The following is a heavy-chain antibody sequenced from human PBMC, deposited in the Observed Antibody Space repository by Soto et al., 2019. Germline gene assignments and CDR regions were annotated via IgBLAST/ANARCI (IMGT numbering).Heavy chain of an antibody. CDR2: IRSKAYGGTT. J-gene: IGHJ4*02. CDR3: TRGLYDILTGPPGY. D-gene: IGHD3-9*01. V-gene: IGHV3-49*03. Sequence: PVGSLRLACTASGFTFGDYAMSWFRQAPGKGLEWVGFIRSKAYGGTTEYAASVKGRFTISRDDSKSIAYLQMNSLKTEDTAVYYCTRGLYDILTGPPGYWGQGTLVTVSS. CDR1: GFTFGDYA.